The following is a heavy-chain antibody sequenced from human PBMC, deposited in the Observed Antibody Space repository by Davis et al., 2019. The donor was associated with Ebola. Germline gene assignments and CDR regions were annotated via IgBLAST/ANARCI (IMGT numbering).Heavy chain of an antibody. J-gene: IGHJ6*02. CDR1: GGSFSGYY. CDR3: ARGRITMVQGIIKNYYYYYGMDV. V-gene: IGHV4-34*01. CDR2: INHSGST. Sequence: SDPLSLPCHAYGGSFSGYYWSWIRQPPGTGLEWIGEINHSGSTNYNPSLKSRVTISVDTSKNQFSLKLSSVTAADTAVYYCARGRITMVQGIIKNYYYYYGMDVWGQGSTVTVSS. D-gene: IGHD3-10*01.